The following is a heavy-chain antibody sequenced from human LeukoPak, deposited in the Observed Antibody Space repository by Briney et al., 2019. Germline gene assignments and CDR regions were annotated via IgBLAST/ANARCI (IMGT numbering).Heavy chain of an antibody. V-gene: IGHV3-23*03. Sequence: PGGSLRLSCAASGFTFSTYTMNWVRQAPGKGLEWVSVIYSGGSTYYADSVRGRFTISRDNSKNTLYLQMNSLRVEDTAIYYCAKDQYSSGWYFDYWGQGTLVTVSS. CDR2: IYSGGST. CDR1: GFTFSTYT. J-gene: IGHJ4*02. D-gene: IGHD6-19*01. CDR3: AKDQYSSGWYFDY.